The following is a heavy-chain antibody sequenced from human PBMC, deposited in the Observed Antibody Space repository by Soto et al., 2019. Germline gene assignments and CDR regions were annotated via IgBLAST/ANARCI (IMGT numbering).Heavy chain of an antibody. D-gene: IGHD3-3*01. V-gene: IGHV4-59*01. CDR2: IYYSGST. CDR3: ARAPWVWSGSNWFDP. J-gene: IGHJ5*02. CDR1: GGSISSYY. Sequence: SETLSLTCTVSGGSISSYYWSWIRQPPGKGLEWIGYIYYSGSTNYNPSLKSRVTISVDTSKNQFSLKLSSVTAADTAVYYCARAPWVWSGSNWFDPWGQGTLLTVSS.